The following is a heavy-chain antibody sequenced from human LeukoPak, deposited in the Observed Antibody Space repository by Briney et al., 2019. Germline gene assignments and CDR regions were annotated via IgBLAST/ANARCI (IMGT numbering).Heavy chain of an antibody. CDR2: ITWNGEST. CDR3: ARTRLDYYGSGSYYNLIDDYYYMDV. Sequence: GGSLRLSCAASGFTFEDYGMSWVRQAQGKGLEWVSGITWNGESTSYADSVKGRFTISRDNAKNSLYLQMNSLRAEDTALYHCARTRLDYYGSGSYYNLIDDYYYMDVWGKGTTVTISS. D-gene: IGHD3-10*01. CDR1: GFTFEDYG. V-gene: IGHV3-20*01. J-gene: IGHJ6*03.